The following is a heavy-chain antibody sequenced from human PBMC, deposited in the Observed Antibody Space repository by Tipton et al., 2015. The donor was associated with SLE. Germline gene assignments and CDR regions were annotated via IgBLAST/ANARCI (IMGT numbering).Heavy chain of an antibody. CDR1: GASFTGDY. CDR3: ARDGTFRITRARGAFEV. J-gene: IGHJ3*01. CDR2: VFYTGRT. V-gene: IGHV4-59*12. D-gene: IGHD3-16*01. Sequence: TLSLTCTVSGASFTGDYWSWIRQPPGKGLEWIGYVFYTGRTSYKSSLESRVNISADTSKNQFSLKLNSVTAADTAIYYCARDGTFRITRARGAFEVWGHGTMVTVSS.